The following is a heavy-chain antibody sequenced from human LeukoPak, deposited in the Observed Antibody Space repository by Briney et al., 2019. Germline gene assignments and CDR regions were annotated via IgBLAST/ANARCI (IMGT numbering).Heavy chain of an antibody. CDR2: IYPGDSDT. CDR1: GYSFTSYW. J-gene: IGHJ6*02. CDR3: ASSIVGATRTYYYGMDV. V-gene: IGHV5-51*01. Sequence: LGESLKISCKGSGYSFTSYWIGWARQMPGKGLEWMGIIYPGDSDTRYSPSFQGQVTISADKSISTAYLQWSSLKASDTAMYYCASSIVGATRTYYYGMDVWGQGTTVTVSS. D-gene: IGHD1-26*01.